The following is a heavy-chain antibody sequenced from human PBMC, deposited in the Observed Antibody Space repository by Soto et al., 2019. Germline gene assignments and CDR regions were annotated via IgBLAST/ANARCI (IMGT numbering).Heavy chain of an antibody. CDR3: ARLGFCTDINCNHYFYYYAIDF. CDR2: ISHRGTTI. V-gene: IGHV3-48*02. J-gene: IGHJ6*02. D-gene: IGHD2-8*02. Sequence: GESLKISCAASGFSSSSYAMNWVRQAPGKGLEWLSFISHRGTTIYYADSVKGRFTISRDNARNSLYLEMNGLRDDDTAVYYCARLGFCTDINCNHYFYYYAIDFWGQGTTVT. CDR1: GFSSSSYA.